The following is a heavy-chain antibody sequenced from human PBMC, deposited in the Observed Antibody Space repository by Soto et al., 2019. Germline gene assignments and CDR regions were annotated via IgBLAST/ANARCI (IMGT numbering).Heavy chain of an antibody. CDR1: GGTFSSYA. D-gene: IGHD3-22*01. CDR3: ARGPSSGYYYWH. CDR2: IIPIFGTA. V-gene: IGHV1-69*13. Sequence: GASVKVSCKASGGTFSSYAISWVRQAPGQGLEWMGGIIPIFGTANYAQKFQGRVTITADESTSTAYMELSSLRSEDTAVYYCARGPSSGYYYWHWGQGTLVTVSS. J-gene: IGHJ4*02.